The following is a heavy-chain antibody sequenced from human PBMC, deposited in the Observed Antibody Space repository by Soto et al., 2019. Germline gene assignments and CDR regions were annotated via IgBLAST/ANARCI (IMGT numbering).Heavy chain of an antibody. Sequence: QGQLVQSGVEVKKPGASVRVSCSASGNTFTNFGVTWVRQAPGQGLEWMGWLSPYTDDPSYAQKFQGRVTMTMDTSTNTADLDLRSLTFDDAAVYYCARVIPGPEAWFHPWGQGTLVTVSS. CDR3: ARVIPGPEAWFHP. D-gene: IGHD2-21*01. CDR1: GNTFTNFG. J-gene: IGHJ5*02. V-gene: IGHV1-18*01. CDR2: LSPYTDDP.